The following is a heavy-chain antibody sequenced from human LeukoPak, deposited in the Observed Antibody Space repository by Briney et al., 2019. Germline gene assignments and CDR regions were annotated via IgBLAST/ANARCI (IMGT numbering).Heavy chain of an antibody. D-gene: IGHD4-17*01. V-gene: IGHV4-34*01. CDR1: GGSFSGYY. CDR3: ARGHSPVTTKVSYFQH. Sequence: PSETLSLTCAVYGGSFSGYYWRWIRQPPGKGLEWIGEINHSGSTNYNPSLKSRVTILVDTSKNQFSLKLSSVTAADTAVYYCARGHSPVTTKVSYFQHWGQGTLVTVSS. J-gene: IGHJ1*01. CDR2: INHSGST.